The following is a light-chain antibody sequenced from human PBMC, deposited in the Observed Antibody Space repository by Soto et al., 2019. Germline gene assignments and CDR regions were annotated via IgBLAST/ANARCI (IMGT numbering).Light chain of an antibody. CDR1: QSISTH. CDR2: STS. V-gene: IGKV1-39*01. CDR3: QQSYSTPQT. J-gene: IGKJ1*01. Sequence: DIQMTQSPSSLSASVGDRVTITCRPSQSISTHLNWYQQKPGQAPKLLIYSTSSFQGGVPSRFSGSGSGAEFTLTISSLQPEDFATYYCQQSYSTPQTFGQGTKVEIK.